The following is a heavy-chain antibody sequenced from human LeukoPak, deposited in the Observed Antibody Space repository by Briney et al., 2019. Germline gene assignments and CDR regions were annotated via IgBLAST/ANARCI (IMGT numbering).Heavy chain of an antibody. V-gene: IGHV1-58*01. D-gene: IGHD3-22*01. CDR2: IVVGSGNT. J-gene: IGHJ6*02. Sequence: ASVKVSCKASGFTFTSSAVQWVRQARGQRLEWIGWIVVGSGNTNYAQKFQERVTITRDMSTSTAYMELRSLRSDDTAVYYCARSGYYDSSGYYTLDGMDVWGQGTTVSVSS. CDR3: ARSGYYDSSGYYTLDGMDV. CDR1: GFTFTSSA.